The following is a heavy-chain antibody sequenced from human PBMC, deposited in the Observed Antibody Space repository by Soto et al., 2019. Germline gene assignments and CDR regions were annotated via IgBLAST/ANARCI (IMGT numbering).Heavy chain of an antibody. CDR2: IIPIFGTA. CDR1: GGTFSSYA. CDR3: ARDPGYSYVYPGPGAFDI. D-gene: IGHD5-18*01. Sequence: ASVKVSCKASGGTFSSYAISWVRQAPGQGLEWMGGIIPIFGTANYAQKFQGRVTITADESTSTAYMELSSLRSEDTAVYYCARDPGYSYVYPGPGAFDIWGQGTMVTVSS. V-gene: IGHV1-69*13. J-gene: IGHJ3*02.